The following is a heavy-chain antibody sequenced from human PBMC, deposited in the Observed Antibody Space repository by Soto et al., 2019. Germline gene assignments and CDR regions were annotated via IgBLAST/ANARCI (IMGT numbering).Heavy chain of an antibody. CDR2: ISYSATT. Sequence: SETLSLTCTVSGGSISSRPYNWGWIRQPPKKGLEWIGTISYSATTYYNPSLKSRVTMFVDTSQNQFSLKLSSVTAADTAVYYCARHPTGYPNWFDSWGQGTLVTVSS. D-gene: IGHD3-9*01. CDR1: GGSISSRPYN. CDR3: ARHPTGYPNWFDS. J-gene: IGHJ5*01. V-gene: IGHV4-39*01.